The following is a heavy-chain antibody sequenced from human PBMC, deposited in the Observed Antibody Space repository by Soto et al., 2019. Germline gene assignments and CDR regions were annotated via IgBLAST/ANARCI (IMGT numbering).Heavy chain of an antibody. CDR3: ARFNWYFDL. CDR1: GGSISSYY. CDR2: IYYRGST. V-gene: IGHV4-59*01. Sequence: QVQLQESGPGLVKPSETLSLTCTVSGGSISSYYWSWIRQPPGKGLEWIGYIYYRGSTNYNPSLKSRVTISVDTSKNQFFLKLSSVTAADTAMYYCARFNWYFDLWGRGTLVTVSS. J-gene: IGHJ2*01.